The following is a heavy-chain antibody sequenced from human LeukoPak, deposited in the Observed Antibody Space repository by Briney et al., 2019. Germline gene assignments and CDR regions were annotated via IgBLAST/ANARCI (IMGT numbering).Heavy chain of an antibody. Sequence: GGSLRLSCAASGFTFSTYSMNWVRHAPGQGLVWVSRIKGDGISTNYADSVKGRFTISRDIAKNTLYLQMNSLRAEDTGVYYCAKDHYWSIDYWGRGTLVTVSS. CDR2: IKGDGIST. D-gene: IGHD3-3*01. J-gene: IGHJ4*02. CDR1: GFTFSTYS. V-gene: IGHV3-74*01. CDR3: AKDHYWSIDY.